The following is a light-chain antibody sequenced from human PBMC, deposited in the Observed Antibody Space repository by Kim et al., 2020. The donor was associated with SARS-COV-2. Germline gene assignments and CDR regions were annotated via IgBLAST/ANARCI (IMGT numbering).Light chain of an antibody. CDR2: RDN. CDR1: NSNIGINT. V-gene: IGLV1-44*01. J-gene: IGLJ3*02. CDR3: ATWDDSLNAWV. Sequence: QSVLTQPPSASGTPGQRVTISCSGSNSNIGINTVNWYQQFAGTAPKLLIYRDNQRPSGVPDRFSGSKSGTSASLALSGLLSEDEADYYCATWDDSLNAWVFGGGTKLTVL.